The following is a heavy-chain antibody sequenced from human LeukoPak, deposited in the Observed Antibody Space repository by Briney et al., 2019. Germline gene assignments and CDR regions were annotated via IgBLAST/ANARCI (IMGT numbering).Heavy chain of an antibody. D-gene: IGHD6-13*01. CDR2: IYYSGST. J-gene: IGHJ4*02. CDR3: ARQGGIAAAATNFDY. V-gene: IGHV4-59*08. Sequence: SETLSLICTVSGGSISSYYWSWIRQPPGKGLEWIGYIYYSGSTNYNPSLKSRVTISVDTSKNQFSLKLTSVTAADTAVYYCARQGGIAAAATNFDYWGQGALVTVSS. CDR1: GGSISSYY.